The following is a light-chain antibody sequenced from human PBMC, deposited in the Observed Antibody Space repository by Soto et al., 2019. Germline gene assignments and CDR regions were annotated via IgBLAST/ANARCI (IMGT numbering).Light chain of an antibody. J-gene: IGLJ1*01. V-gene: IGLV2-14*03. CDR3: SSYTSSSTLV. CDR1: SSDVGGYNS. CDR2: DVN. Sequence: QSALTQPASVSGSPGQSIAISCTGTSSDVGGYNSVSWYQHHPGKAPKLMIYDVNYRPSGISDRFSGSKSGNTASLTISGRQAEDEADYYCSSYTSSSTLVFGTGTKLTVL.